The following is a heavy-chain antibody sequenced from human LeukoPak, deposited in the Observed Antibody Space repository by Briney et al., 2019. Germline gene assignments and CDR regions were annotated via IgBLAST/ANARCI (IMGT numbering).Heavy chain of an antibody. CDR1: GYTFTSYA. Sequence: ASVKVSCKASGYTFTSYAMHWVRQAPGQRLEWMGWINAGNGNTKYSQKFQGRVTITRDTSASTAYMELSSLRSEDTAVYYCARVVTGSGSYYYWGQGTLATVSS. V-gene: IGHV1-3*01. CDR2: INAGNGNT. D-gene: IGHD3-10*01. CDR3: ARVVTGSGSYYY. J-gene: IGHJ4*02.